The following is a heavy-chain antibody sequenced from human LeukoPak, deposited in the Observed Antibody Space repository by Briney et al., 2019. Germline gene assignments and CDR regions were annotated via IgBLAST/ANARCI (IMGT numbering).Heavy chain of an antibody. D-gene: IGHD3-10*01. V-gene: IGHV1-18*01. CDR2: ISAYNGNT. Sequence: ASVKVSCKASGGTFSSYAISWVRQAPGQGLEWIGWISAYNGNTNYAQSLQGRVTMTTDTSTSTVYMEMRSLTSDDTAVYYCARDLDQYNGRFGGFGHDFWGQGTLVTVSS. CDR3: ARDLDQYNGRFGGFGHDF. CDR1: GGTFSSYA. J-gene: IGHJ4*02.